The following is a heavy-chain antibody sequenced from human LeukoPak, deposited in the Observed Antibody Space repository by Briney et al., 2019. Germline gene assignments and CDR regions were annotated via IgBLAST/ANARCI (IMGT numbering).Heavy chain of an antibody. CDR1: RFTFSNYA. CDR3: ARSGYYDTSGYYSSLPSDY. D-gene: IGHD3-22*01. J-gene: IGHJ4*02. Sequence: GGSLRLSCAASRFTFSNYAMSWVRQAPGKGLEWVSAITASGGTTIYADSVKGRFTISRDNSKNTLYLQMNSLRADDTAVYYCARSGYYDTSGYYSSLPSDYWGQGTLVTVSS. V-gene: IGHV3-23*01. CDR2: ITASGGTT.